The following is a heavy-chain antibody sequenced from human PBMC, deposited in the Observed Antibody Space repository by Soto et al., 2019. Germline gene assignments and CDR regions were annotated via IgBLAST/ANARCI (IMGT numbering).Heavy chain of an antibody. Sequence: QVQLVQSGAEVKKPGSSVKVSCKASGGTFSSYAISWVRQAPGQGLEWRGGIIPIFGTANYAQKFQGRVTSTADESTSTAYMELSSLRSEDTAVYYYARDYYDSSGYGAFDICCQGTMVTVSS. CDR2: IIPIFGTA. CDR1: GGTFSSYA. J-gene: IGHJ3*02. D-gene: IGHD3-22*01. CDR3: ARDYYDSSGYGAFDI. V-gene: IGHV1-69*01.